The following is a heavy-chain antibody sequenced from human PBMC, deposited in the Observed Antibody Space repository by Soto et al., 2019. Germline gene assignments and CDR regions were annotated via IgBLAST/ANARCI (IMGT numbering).Heavy chain of an antibody. Sequence: PGGSLRLSCAASGFTFSSYGMHWVRQAPGKGLEWVAVISYDGSNKYYADSVKGRFTISRDNSKNTLYLQMNSLRAEDTAVYYCASGWGRSDAFDIWGQGTMVTVSS. CDR3: ASGWGRSDAFDI. J-gene: IGHJ3*02. V-gene: IGHV3-30*03. CDR1: GFTFSSYG. CDR2: ISYDGSNK. D-gene: IGHD6-19*01.